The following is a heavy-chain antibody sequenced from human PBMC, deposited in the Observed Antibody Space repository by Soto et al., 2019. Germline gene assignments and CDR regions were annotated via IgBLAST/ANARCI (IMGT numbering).Heavy chain of an antibody. D-gene: IGHD1-1*01. V-gene: IGHV3-23*01. Sequence: HPGGSLRLSCAASGFTFSSYAMSWVRQAPGKGLEWVSAISGSGGSTYYADSVKGRFTISRDNSKNTLYLQMNSLRAEDTAVYYCAKVRWEPLSHYFDYWGQGTLVTVSS. CDR1: GFTFSSYA. J-gene: IGHJ4*02. CDR3: AKVRWEPLSHYFDY. CDR2: ISGSGGST.